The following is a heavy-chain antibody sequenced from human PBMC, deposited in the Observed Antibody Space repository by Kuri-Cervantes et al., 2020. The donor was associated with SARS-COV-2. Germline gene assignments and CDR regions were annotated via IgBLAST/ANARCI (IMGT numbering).Heavy chain of an antibody. Sequence: GSLRLSCTVSGGSISSVGYYWNWIRQPPGKGLEWIGSIYYSGSTYYNPSLKSRVTISVDTSKNQFSLKLSSVTAADTAVYYCARRSTSITIFGVVNINPFDYWGQGTLVTVSS. CDR2: IYYSGST. CDR3: ARRSTSITIFGVVNINPFDY. V-gene: IGHV4-39*01. D-gene: IGHD3-3*01. J-gene: IGHJ4*02. CDR1: GGSISSVGYY.